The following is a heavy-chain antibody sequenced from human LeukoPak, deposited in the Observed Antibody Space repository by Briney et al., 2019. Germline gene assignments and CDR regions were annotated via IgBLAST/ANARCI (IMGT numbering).Heavy chain of an antibody. CDR1: GFTVSSNY. V-gene: IGHV3-53*01. J-gene: IGHJ3*02. CDR3: ARERGWPAIGDAFDI. D-gene: IGHD5-24*01. CDR2: IYSGGST. Sequence: GGSLRLSCAASGFTVSSNYMSWVRQAPGKGLEWVSVIYSGGSTYYADSVKGRFTISRDNSKNTLYLQMNSLRAEDTAVYYCARERGWPAIGDAFDIWGQGTMVTVSS.